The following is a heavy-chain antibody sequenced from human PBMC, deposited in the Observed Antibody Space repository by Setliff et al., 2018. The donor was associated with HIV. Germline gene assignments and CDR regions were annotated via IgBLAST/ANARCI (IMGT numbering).Heavy chain of an antibody. D-gene: IGHD5-18*01. Sequence: SETLSLTCTVSAGSISTSSYYWGWIRQPPGKGLEWIGSIYYSGTTYYNPSLKSRVTISVDTSKNQFSLNLTSVTAADTAVYYCARDTAFLKEGTEYWGQGTLVTVSS. CDR1: AGSISTSSYY. CDR3: ARDTAFLKEGTEY. CDR2: IYYSGTT. J-gene: IGHJ4*02. V-gene: IGHV4-39*02.